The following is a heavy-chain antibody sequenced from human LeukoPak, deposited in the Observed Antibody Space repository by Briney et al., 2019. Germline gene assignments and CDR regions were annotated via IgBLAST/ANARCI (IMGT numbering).Heavy chain of an antibody. J-gene: IGHJ4*02. D-gene: IGHD3-22*01. CDR3: AKPSQWGYYDSSGYYYFDY. CDR1: GFTFNTYA. CDR2: ISDSGGNT. Sequence: GGSLRLSCAASGFTFNTYAMSWVRQAPWERLQWVSGISDSGGNTYYADSVRGRFTISRDNSKNTLYLQMNSLRAEDTAVYYCAKPSQWGYYDSSGYYYFDYWGQGTLVTVSS. V-gene: IGHV3-23*01.